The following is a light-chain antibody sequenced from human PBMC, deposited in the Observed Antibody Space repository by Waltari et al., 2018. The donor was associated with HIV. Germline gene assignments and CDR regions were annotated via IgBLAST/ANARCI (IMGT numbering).Light chain of an antibody. J-gene: IGLJ1*01. CDR1: VLPNQY. CDR3: QAADSSGSNFV. Sequence: SYELTQPPSVSVSPGQTARITCSGDVLPNQYTFWYQPKSGQAPVLVVYKDSERPAGIPERFSGSSSGTTVTLFIDGVQAEDEADYYCQAADSSGSNFVFGTGTKVTVL. V-gene: IGLV3-25*03. CDR2: KDS.